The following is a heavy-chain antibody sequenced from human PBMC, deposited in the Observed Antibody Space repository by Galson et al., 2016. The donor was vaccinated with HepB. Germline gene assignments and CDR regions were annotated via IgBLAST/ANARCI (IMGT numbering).Heavy chain of an antibody. CDR3: ARDPKFQIYCPSTSDCYAQAFFFDI. CDR1: GDSVSSNTAA. CDR2: THYRSKWNT. Sequence: CAISGDSVSSNTAAWHWIRQSPSRGLEWLGRTHYRSKWNTDYAISMKTRMTINVDASRNQFSLQLDSVTPEDAAVYYCARDPKFQIYCPSTSDCYAQAFFFDIWGQGTLVSVSS. D-gene: IGHD5/OR15-5a*01. J-gene: IGHJ4*02. V-gene: IGHV6-1*01.